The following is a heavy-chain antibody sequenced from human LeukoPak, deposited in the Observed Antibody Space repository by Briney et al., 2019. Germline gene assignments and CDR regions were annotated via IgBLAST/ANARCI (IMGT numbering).Heavy chain of an antibody. D-gene: IGHD1-26*01. CDR2: IIPIFGTA. J-gene: IGHJ4*02. CDR3: ARGLGAMVSTMGY. Sequence: SVKVSCKASGYTFTSYDINWVRQAPGQGLEWMGGIIPIFGTANYAQKFQGRVTITADESTSTAYMELSSLRSEDTAVYYCARGLGAMVSTMGYWGQGTLVTVSS. V-gene: IGHV1-69*13. CDR1: GYTFTSYD.